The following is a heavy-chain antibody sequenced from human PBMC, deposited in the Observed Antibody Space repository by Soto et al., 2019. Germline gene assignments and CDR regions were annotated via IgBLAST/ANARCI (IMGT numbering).Heavy chain of an antibody. J-gene: IGHJ4*02. Sequence: GGSLRLSCAASGFSFSISPMHWVRQAPGKGPEWVALISYDGTNKFYADSVKGRFTISRYNSKSTLYLQVDSLRPEDAAVYYCARDPKTSGGQHWAFNYFDSWGQGTLVTASS. V-gene: IGHV3-30-3*01. CDR2: ISYDGTNK. CDR1: GFSFSISP. CDR3: ARDPKTSGGQHWAFNYFDS. D-gene: IGHD7-27*01.